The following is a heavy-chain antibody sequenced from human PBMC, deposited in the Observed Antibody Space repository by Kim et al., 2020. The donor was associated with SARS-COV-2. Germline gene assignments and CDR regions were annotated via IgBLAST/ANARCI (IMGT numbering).Heavy chain of an antibody. Sequence: GGSLRLSCAASGFTFSSYDMHWVRQATGKGLEWVSAIGTAGDTYYPGSVKGRFTISRENAKNSLYLQMNSLRAGDTAVYYCARALNYYDSSGSHDAFDIWGQGTMVTVSS. CDR1: GFTFSSYD. D-gene: IGHD3-22*01. CDR2: IGTAGDT. J-gene: IGHJ3*02. V-gene: IGHV3-13*01. CDR3: ARALNYYDSSGSHDAFDI.